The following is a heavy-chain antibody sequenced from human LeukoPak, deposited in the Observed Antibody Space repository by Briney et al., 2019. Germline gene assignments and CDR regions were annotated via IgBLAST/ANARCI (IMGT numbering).Heavy chain of an antibody. J-gene: IGHJ5*02. CDR2: IWYDGSNK. CDR1: GFTFSSYG. V-gene: IGHV3-33*01. D-gene: IGHD3-10*01. Sequence: GGSLRLSCAASGFTFSSYGMHWFRQAPGKGLEWVAVIWYDGSNKYYADSVKGRFTISRDNSKNTLYLQMNSLRAEDTAVYYCARDYGSGSLNWFDPWGQGTLVTVSS. CDR3: ARDYGSGSLNWFDP.